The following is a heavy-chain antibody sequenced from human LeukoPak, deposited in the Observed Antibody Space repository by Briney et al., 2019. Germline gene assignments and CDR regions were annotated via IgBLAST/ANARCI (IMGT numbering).Heavy chain of an antibody. J-gene: IGHJ4*02. CDR1: GFTFSSYT. V-gene: IGHV3-48*02. Sequence: GGSLRLSCAASGFTFSSYTMNWVRQAPGKGLEWVSYIGSGGGTISYADSVKGRFTISRDNAENSLYLQVNGLRDEDTAVYYCARYTNGFDYWGQGTLVTVSS. CDR3: ARYTNGFDY. CDR2: IGSGGGTI. D-gene: IGHD1-1*01.